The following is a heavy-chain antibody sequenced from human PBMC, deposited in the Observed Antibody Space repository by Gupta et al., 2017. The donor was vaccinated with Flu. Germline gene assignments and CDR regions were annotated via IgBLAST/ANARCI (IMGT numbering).Heavy chain of an antibody. CDR3: SRYIADVGMDV. CDR1: GFTLSGSG. J-gene: IGHJ6*02. V-gene: IGHV3-73*02. Sequence: DVHLLASGGGLVQPAGSLTPSCAPFGFTLSGSGRRWVRQASGKGLEWVGRIRSKANSYATAYAASVKGRFTVSRDDSKNTAYLQMDSRRAEDTAVYYCSRYIADVGMDVWGQGTTVTVSS. D-gene: IGHD1-1*01. CDR2: IRSKANSYAT.